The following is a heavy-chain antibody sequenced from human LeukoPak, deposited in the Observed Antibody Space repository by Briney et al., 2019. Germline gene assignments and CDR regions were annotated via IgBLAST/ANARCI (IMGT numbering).Heavy chain of an antibody. J-gene: IGHJ6*03. V-gene: IGHV3-21*06. CDR1: GGSISSYY. D-gene: IGHD2-8*01. CDR3: ARDPYNGGNGDSYYYYMDV. Sequence: TSETLSLTCTVSGGSISSYYWSWIRQAPGKGLEWVSSITSSSRYTFYADSVKGRFTISRDNAKNSLYLQMNSLRGEDTAIYYCARDPYNGGNGDSYYYYMDVWGKGTTVTISS. CDR2: ITSSSRYT.